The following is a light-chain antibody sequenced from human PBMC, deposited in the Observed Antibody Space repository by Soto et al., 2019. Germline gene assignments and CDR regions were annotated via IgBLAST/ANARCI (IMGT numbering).Light chain of an antibody. CDR1: QSVSSTY. CDR3: QQYGSSPWT. V-gene: IGKV3-20*01. J-gene: IGKJ1*01. CDR2: GAS. Sequence: EIVLTQSPGTLSLSTGERVTLSCRASQSVSSTYLAWYQQKPGQAPRLLIYGASSRAAGIPDRFSGSGSGTDFTLTINRLEPDDFAVYYCQQYGSSPWTFGQGTKVEIK.